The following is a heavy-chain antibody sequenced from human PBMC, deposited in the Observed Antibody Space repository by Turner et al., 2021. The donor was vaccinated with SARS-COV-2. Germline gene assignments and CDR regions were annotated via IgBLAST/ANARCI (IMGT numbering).Heavy chain of an antibody. CDR3: AKQQGLYSNPMYYFDY. J-gene: IGHJ4*02. V-gene: IGHV3-30*18. CDR1: GFTFSSYG. Sequence: QVQLVESGGGVVQPGRSLRLSCAASGFTFSSYGMHWVRQAPGKGLEWVAVTSYDGSNKYYADSVKGRFTISRDNSKNTLYLQMYSLRAEDTAVYYCAKQQGLYSNPMYYFDYWGQGTLVTVSS. CDR2: TSYDGSNK. D-gene: IGHD4-4*01.